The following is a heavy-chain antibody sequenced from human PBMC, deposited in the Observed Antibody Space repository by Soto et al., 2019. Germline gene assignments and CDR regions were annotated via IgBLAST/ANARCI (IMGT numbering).Heavy chain of an antibody. Sequence: GSLRLSCAGSGFIFSNNGMHWVRQTPGKGLEWVAVMSYDGSDTFYADSVKGRFTISRDNSKNTLFLHMSNLRAEDTAMYYCTIVRVADSALDPWGQGNLVTVPQ. CDR2: MSYDGSDT. CDR1: GFIFSNNG. CDR3: TIVRVADSALDP. D-gene: IGHD3-10*02. V-gene: IGHV3-30*03. J-gene: IGHJ5*02.